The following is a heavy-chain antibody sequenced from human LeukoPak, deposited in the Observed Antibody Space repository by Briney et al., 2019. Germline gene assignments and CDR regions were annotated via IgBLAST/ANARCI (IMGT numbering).Heavy chain of an antibody. J-gene: IGHJ3*02. V-gene: IGHV3-30*03. D-gene: IGHD5-18*01. Sequence: GGSLRLSCAASGYTVSSNYMSWVRQAPGKGLEWVAVISYDGSSKYYADSVKGRFTISRDNSKNTLYLQMNSLRAEDTAVYYCARARSSYGYGDAFDIWGQGTMVTVSS. CDR2: ISYDGSSK. CDR3: ARARSSYGYGDAFDI. CDR1: GYTVSSNY.